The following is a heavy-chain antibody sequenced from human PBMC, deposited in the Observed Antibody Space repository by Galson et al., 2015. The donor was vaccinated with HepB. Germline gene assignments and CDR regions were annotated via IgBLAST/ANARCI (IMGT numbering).Heavy chain of an antibody. V-gene: IGHV1-18*04. CDR2: ISAYNGNT. D-gene: IGHD6-19*01. CDR3: ARMYSSGRYYYYYGMDV. Sequence: SVKVSCKASGYTFTSYGISWVRQAPGQGLEWMGWISAYNGNTNYAQKLQGRVTMTTDTSTSTAYMELRSLRSDDTAVYYCARMYSSGRYYYYYGMDVWGQGTTVTVSS. CDR1: GYTFTSYG. J-gene: IGHJ6*02.